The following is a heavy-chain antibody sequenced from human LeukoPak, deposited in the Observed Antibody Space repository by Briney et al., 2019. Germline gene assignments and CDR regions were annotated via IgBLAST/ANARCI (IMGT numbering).Heavy chain of an antibody. CDR2: ISYDGSNK. CDR3: ARGNSTSVSLDY. D-gene: IGHD4-17*01. CDR1: GFTFSSYA. Sequence: PGGSLRLSCAASGFTFSSYAMHWVRQAPGKGLEWVAVISYDGSNKYYADSVKGRFTISRDNSKNTLYLQMNSLRAEDTAVYYCARGNSTSVSLDYWGQGTLVTVSS. V-gene: IGHV3-30*04. J-gene: IGHJ4*02.